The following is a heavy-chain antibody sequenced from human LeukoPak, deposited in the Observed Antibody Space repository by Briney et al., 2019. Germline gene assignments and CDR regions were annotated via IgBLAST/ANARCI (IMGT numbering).Heavy chain of an antibody. D-gene: IGHD6-13*01. J-gene: IGHJ5*02. CDR1: GYTFTSYD. CDR3: ARRGSSWSGRSWFDP. V-gene: IGHV1-8*01. CDR2: MNPNSGNT. Sequence: ASVKVSCKASGYTFTSYDINWVRQATGQGLEWMGWMNPNSGNTGYAQKFQGRVTMTRNTSISTAYMELSSLRSEDTAVYYCARRGSSWSGRSWFDPWGQGTLVTVSS.